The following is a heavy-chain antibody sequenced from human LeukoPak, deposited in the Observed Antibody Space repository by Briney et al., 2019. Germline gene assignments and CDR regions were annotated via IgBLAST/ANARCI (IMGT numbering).Heavy chain of an antibody. D-gene: IGHD1-26*01. CDR1: GFTFSNAW. CDR3: VKDPPVGATGY. CDR2: ISSNGGST. V-gene: IGHV3-64D*06. Sequence: PGGSLRLSCAASGFTFSNAWMNWVRQAPGKGLEYVSAISSNGGSTYYADSVKGRFTISRDNSKNTLYLQMSSLRAEDTAVYYCVKDPPVGATGYWGQGTLVTVSS. J-gene: IGHJ4*02.